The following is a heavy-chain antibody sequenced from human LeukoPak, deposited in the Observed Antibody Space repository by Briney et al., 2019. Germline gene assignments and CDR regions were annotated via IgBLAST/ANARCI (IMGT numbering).Heavy chain of an antibody. CDR3: ARDWRGYYSFDY. Sequence: ASVTVSCKASGYTFTVYYMHWVRQAPGQGLEWMGWINPNSGGTNYAQKFQGRVTMTRDTSISTAYMEVSRLRSDDTAVYYCARDWRGYYSFDYWGQGTLVTVSS. V-gene: IGHV1-2*02. CDR1: GYTFTVYY. CDR2: INPNSGGT. J-gene: IGHJ4*02. D-gene: IGHD3-3*01.